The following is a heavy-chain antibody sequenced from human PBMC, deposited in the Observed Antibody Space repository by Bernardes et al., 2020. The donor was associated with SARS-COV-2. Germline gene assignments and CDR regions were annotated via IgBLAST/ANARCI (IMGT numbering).Heavy chain of an antibody. J-gene: IGHJ1*01. D-gene: IGHD3-10*01. CDR2: IKQDGSEK. CDR1: GFTFSSYC. Sequence: GGSLRLSCAASGFTFSSYCMSWVRQAPGKGLEWVANIKQDGSEKYYVDSVKGRFTISRDNAKNSLYLQMNSLRAEDTAVYYCANPRSGYFQHWGQGTLVTVSS. V-gene: IGHV3-7*03. CDR3: ANPRSGYFQH.